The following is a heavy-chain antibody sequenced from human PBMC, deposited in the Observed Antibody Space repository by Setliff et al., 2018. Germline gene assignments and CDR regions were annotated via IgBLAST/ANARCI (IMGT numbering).Heavy chain of an antibody. CDR1: GFTFTSYA. CDR2: ISGSGGST. V-gene: IGHV3-23*01. CDR3: SGDPPGPHLVYTY. D-gene: IGHD3-16*01. J-gene: IGHJ4*02. Sequence: GGSLRLSCAASGFTFTSYAMNWVRQAPGKGLEWVSAISGSGGSTDYADSVKGRFTTSRNNSKNTLYLQMNGLRAEDTAIYYCSGDPPGPHLVYTYWGQGALVTVSS.